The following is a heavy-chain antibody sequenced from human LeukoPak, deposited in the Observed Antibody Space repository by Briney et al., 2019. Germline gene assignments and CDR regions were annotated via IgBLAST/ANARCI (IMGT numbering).Heavy chain of an antibody. Sequence: ASVKVSCKASGGTFSSYAISWVRQAPGQGLEWMGGIIPIFGTANYAQKLQGRVTMTTDTSTSTAYMELRSLRSDDTAVYYCARSLPGGWYYFDYWGQGTLVTVSS. V-gene: IGHV1-69*05. J-gene: IGHJ4*02. CDR3: ARSLPGGWYYFDY. CDR2: IIPIFGTA. CDR1: GGTFSSYA. D-gene: IGHD6-19*01.